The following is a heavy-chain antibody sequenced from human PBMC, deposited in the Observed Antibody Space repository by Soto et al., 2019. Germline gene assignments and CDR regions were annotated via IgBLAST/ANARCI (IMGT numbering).Heavy chain of an antibody. CDR3: ARLGGKYYAMDV. CDR1: GFTFSSYS. D-gene: IGHD1-1*01. Sequence: EVQVVESGGGLVKPGGSLRLSCAASGFTFSSYSMNWVRQAPGQGLEWVSSISFSSNHIYYADSVTGRFTISRDNAKNSLSLQMNSLRAEDTAVYYCARLGGKYYAMDVCGQGTTVTVSS. J-gene: IGHJ6*02. CDR2: ISFSSNHI. V-gene: IGHV3-21*01.